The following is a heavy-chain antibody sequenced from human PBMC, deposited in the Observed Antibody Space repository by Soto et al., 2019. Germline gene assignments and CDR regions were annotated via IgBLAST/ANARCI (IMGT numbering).Heavy chain of an antibody. CDR1: GGTLSDYT. CDR3: TRAYCSSTRCYAFDY. D-gene: IGHD2-2*01. CDR2: IIPILGTA. Sequence: QVQLVQSGAEVKKPGSSVKVSCEASGGTLSDYTISWLRQAPGQGPEWMGGIIPILGTANYAQNFQGRLTITADESTSTAYMQLSSLRSEDTAVYYCTRAYCSSTRCYAFDYWGQGTLVTVSS. J-gene: IGHJ4*02. V-gene: IGHV1-69*01.